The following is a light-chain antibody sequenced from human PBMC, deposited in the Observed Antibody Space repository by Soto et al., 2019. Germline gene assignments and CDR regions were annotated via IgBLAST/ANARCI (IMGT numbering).Light chain of an antibody. J-gene: IGKJ5*01. Sequence: DIQMTQSPSSLSASVGDRVTITCRTSQSVSIYVNWYQQKPGKAPILLIYASSSLQSGVPSRFSGSGSGTDFTLTISSLQPDDFATYYCQQYNTYSTFGQGTRLEIK. CDR3: QQYNTYST. CDR2: ASS. CDR1: QSVSIY. V-gene: IGKV1-39*01.